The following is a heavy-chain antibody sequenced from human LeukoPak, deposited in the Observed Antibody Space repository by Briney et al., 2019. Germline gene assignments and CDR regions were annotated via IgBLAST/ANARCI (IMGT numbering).Heavy chain of an antibody. CDR2: MNPNSGNT. V-gene: IGHV1-8*03. J-gene: IGHJ1*01. Sequence: ASVKVSCKASGYTFTSYDINWVRQATGQGLEWMGWMNPNSGNTGYAQKFQGRVTITRNTSISTAYMELSSLRSEDTAVYYCAKDLPRWVYSSSGEYFQHWGQGTLVTVSS. D-gene: IGHD6-6*01. CDR1: GYTFTSYD. CDR3: AKDLPRWVYSSSGEYFQH.